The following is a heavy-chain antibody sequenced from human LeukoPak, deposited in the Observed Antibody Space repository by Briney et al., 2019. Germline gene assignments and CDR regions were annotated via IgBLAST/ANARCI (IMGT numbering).Heavy chain of an antibody. D-gene: IGHD1-26*01. Sequence: PGGSLRLSCAASGFSFSNYAIHWVRQAPGKGLEWVAVISYDGSNKYYADSVKGRFTISRDNSKNTLYLQMNSLRAEDTAVYYCAKCDSGSYYGTAFDIWGQGTMVTVSS. V-gene: IGHV3-30*04. CDR3: AKCDSGSYYGTAFDI. CDR2: ISYDGSNK. J-gene: IGHJ3*02. CDR1: GFSFSNYA.